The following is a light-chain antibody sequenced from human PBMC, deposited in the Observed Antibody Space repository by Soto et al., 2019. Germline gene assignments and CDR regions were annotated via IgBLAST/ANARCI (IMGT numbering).Light chain of an antibody. CDR3: QQRSNRRT. Sequence: DIVLTQSPATLSLSPGERATLSCRASQSVSNYLAWYQHKPGQAPRLLIYDASNRATGVPSRFSGGGSGTDFTLTINSLEPEDFAVYYCQQRSNRRTFGQGTKVDIK. V-gene: IGKV3-11*01. J-gene: IGKJ1*01. CDR1: QSVSNY. CDR2: DAS.